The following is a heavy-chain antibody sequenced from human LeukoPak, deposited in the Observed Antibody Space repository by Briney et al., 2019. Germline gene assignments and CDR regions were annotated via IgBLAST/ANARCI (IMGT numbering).Heavy chain of an antibody. Sequence: PGGSLRLSCAASGFTVSSNYMNWVRQAPGKGLEWVSVIYTGSTTYYADSVKGRFTISRHNSKNTVYLQMNSLRAEDTAVYYCARDAGSSPFDYWGQGTLVTVSS. CDR1: GFTVSSNY. V-gene: IGHV3-53*04. D-gene: IGHD6-13*01. CDR2: IYTGSTT. J-gene: IGHJ4*02. CDR3: ARDAGSSPFDY.